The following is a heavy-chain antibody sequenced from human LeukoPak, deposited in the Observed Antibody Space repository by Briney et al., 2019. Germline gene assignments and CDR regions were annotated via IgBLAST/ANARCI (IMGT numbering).Heavy chain of an antibody. CDR2: IIPIFGTA. CDR1: GDTFNSYA. CDR3: AVLLSGGSSGHFDY. Sequence: GSSVKVSCKASGDTFNSYAISWVRQAPGQGLEWMGGIIPIFGTANYAQKFQGRVTITADESTSTAYMELSSLRSEDTAVYYCAVLLSGGSSGHFDYWGQGTLVTVSS. J-gene: IGHJ4*02. D-gene: IGHD2-15*01. V-gene: IGHV1-69*01.